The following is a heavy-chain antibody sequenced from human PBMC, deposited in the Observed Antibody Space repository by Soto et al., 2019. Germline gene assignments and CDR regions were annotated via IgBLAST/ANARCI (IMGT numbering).Heavy chain of an antibody. Sequence: EVQLVESGGGLVKPGGSLRLSCAASGFTFSSYSMNWVHQAPGKGLEWVSSISSSSSYMYYADSVKGRFTISRDNAKNSLYLQMTSLRAEDTAVYYCARDQVAGTRYFDLWGRGTLVTVSS. CDR1: GFTFSSYS. CDR2: ISSSSSYM. V-gene: IGHV3-21*01. CDR3: ARDQVAGTRYFDL. J-gene: IGHJ2*01. D-gene: IGHD6-19*01.